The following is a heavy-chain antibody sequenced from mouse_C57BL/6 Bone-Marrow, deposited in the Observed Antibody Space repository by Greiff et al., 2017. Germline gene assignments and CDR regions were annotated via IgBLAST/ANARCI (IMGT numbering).Heavy chain of an antibody. CDR3: ALTGTGGLYCDY. J-gene: IGHJ2*01. Sequence: VQLQQSGPELVKPGASVKMSCKASGYTFTDYNMHWVKQSPGKSLEWIGYINPNNGGTSYNQKFKGKDTLTVNKSSSTAYMELRSLTSEDSAVYYCALTGTGGLYCDYWGKGTTLTVSS. V-gene: IGHV1-22*01. CDR1: GYTFTDYN. D-gene: IGHD4-1*01. CDR2: INPNNGGT.